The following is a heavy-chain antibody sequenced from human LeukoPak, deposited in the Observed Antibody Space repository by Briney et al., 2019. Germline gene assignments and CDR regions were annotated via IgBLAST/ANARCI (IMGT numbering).Heavy chain of an antibody. D-gene: IGHD3-22*01. CDR3: ARQAGDSSGSDY. Sequence: GGALQISCKGSGYRFTSYWIGWGRPMPGKGREWMGIIYPGDSDTRYSPSFQGQVTISADKSISTACLQWSSLKASDTAMYYCARQAGDSSGSDYWGQGTLVTVSS. V-gene: IGHV5-51*01. CDR2: IYPGDSDT. J-gene: IGHJ4*02. CDR1: GYRFTSYW.